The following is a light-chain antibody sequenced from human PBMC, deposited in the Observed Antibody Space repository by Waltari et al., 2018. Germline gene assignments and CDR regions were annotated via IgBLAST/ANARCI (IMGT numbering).Light chain of an antibody. V-gene: IGKV3-15*01. CDR2: GAS. CDR3: XXXXNWPPXT. CDR1: QSVSSN. Sequence: XMTXSPXXXXVSPGXGXTVSCRASQSVSSNLAWFQKKAGQAPRLLIYGASXRATGXPARFSGSGSGTDFTLTXXSVQXEXXXVYYCXXXXNWPPXTXXXXXNLEI. J-gene: IGKJ2*01.